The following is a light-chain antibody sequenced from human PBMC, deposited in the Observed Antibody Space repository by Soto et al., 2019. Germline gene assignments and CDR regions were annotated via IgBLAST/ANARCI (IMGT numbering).Light chain of an antibody. J-gene: IGKJ3*01. Sequence: EIVLTQSPGTLSLSPGERATLSCRASQSVSSSYLAWYQQKPGQAPRLLIYGASSRATGIPSRFSGSGSGTEFTLTISRLEPEDFAVYYCQQYSSSPVFTFGHGTKVDIK. V-gene: IGKV3-20*01. CDR2: GAS. CDR3: QQYSSSPVFT. CDR1: QSVSSSY.